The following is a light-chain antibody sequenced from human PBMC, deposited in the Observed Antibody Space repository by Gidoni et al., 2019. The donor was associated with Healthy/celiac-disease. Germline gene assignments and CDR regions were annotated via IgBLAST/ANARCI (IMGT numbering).Light chain of an antibody. Sequence: DIQMTQSPSSLSPSVGDRVTITCQASQDISNYLNWYQQKPGKAPKLLIYDASNLETGVPSRFSGSGSGTDFTFTISSLQPEDIATYYCQQYDNLPLGFGGGTKVEIK. V-gene: IGKV1-33*01. CDR2: DAS. CDR1: QDISNY. CDR3: QQYDNLPLG. J-gene: IGKJ4*01.